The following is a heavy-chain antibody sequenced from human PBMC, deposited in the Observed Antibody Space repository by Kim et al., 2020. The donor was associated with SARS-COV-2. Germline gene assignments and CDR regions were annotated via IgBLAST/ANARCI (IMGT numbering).Heavy chain of an antibody. V-gene: IGHV3-7*01. CDR2: QVGFEK. Sequence: QVGFEKYYVDSVKGRFTISRDNAKNSLYLQMNSLRVEDTAVYYCATVPIWGQGTLVTVSS. J-gene: IGHJ4*02. CDR3: ATVPI.